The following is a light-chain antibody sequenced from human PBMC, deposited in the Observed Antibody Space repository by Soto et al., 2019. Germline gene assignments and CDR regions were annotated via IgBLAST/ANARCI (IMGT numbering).Light chain of an antibody. Sequence: DIQMTQSPSTLSASVVDRVTITCRASQSISSWLAWYQQKPGKAPKLLIYDASSLESGVPSRFSGSGSETDFTLTISSLQPEDFATYSCQQSYSTTWTFGQGTKVDIK. CDR2: DAS. CDR1: QSISSW. V-gene: IGKV1-5*01. CDR3: QQSYSTTWT. J-gene: IGKJ1*01.